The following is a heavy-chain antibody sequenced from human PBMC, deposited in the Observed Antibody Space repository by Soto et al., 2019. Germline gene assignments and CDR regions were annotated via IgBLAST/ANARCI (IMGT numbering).Heavy chain of an antibody. CDR2: IWHDGSNK. D-gene: IGHD1-26*01. Sequence: QVQLVESGGGVVQPGRSLRLSCAASGFTFSSYGMHWVRQAPGKGLEWVAVIWHDGSNKYYADSVKGRFTISRDNSKNTLYLQMNSLRAEDTAVYYCARDLTGYYAFDIWGQGTMVTVSS. J-gene: IGHJ3*02. CDR1: GFTFSSYG. CDR3: ARDLTGYYAFDI. V-gene: IGHV3-33*01.